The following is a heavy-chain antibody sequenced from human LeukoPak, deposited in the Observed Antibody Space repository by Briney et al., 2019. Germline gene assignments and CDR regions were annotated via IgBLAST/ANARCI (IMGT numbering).Heavy chain of an antibody. V-gene: IGHV3-7*01. CDR3: ARGGCSGGSCYSGRGPFDP. CDR1: GFTFSSYW. Sequence: GGSLRLSCAASGFTFSSYWMSWVRQAPGKGLEWVANIKQDGSEKYYADSVKGRFTISRDNAKNSLYLQMNSLRAEDTAVYYCARGGCSGGSCYSGRGPFDPWGQGTLVTVSS. D-gene: IGHD2-15*01. CDR2: IKQDGSEK. J-gene: IGHJ5*02.